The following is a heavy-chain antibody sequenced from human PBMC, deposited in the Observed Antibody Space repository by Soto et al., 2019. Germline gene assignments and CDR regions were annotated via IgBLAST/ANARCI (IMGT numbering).Heavy chain of an antibody. D-gene: IGHD6-13*01. V-gene: IGHV4-59*01. J-gene: IGHJ4*02. Sequence: SETLSLTCTVSGGSISSYYWSWIRQPPGKGLEWIGYIYYSGSTNYNPSLKSRVTISVDTSKNQFSLKLSSVTAADTAVYYCARRVFGYSSSWSDYYFDYWGQGTLVTVSS. CDR2: IYYSGST. CDR1: GGSISSYY. CDR3: ARRVFGYSSSWSDYYFDY.